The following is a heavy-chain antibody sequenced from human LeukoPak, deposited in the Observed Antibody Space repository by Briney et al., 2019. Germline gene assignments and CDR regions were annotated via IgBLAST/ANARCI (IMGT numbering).Heavy chain of an antibody. Sequence: GGFLRLSCAASGFTFSSYAVSWVRQAPGKGLEWVSAISGSGGSTYYADSVKGRFTISRDNSKNTLYLQMNSLRAEDTAVYYCAKALGTYYHDSSGFDPWGQGTLVTVSS. V-gene: IGHV3-23*01. J-gene: IGHJ5*02. CDR1: GFTFSSYA. D-gene: IGHD3-22*01. CDR2: ISGSGGST. CDR3: AKALGTYYHDSSGFDP.